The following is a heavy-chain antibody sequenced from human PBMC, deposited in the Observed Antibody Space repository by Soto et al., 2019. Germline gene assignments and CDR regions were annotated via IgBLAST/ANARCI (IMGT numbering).Heavy chain of an antibody. CDR1: GFTFSSYS. CDR3: ARDVSRDAFDI. V-gene: IGHV3-48*04. Sequence: GGSLRLSCAASGFTFSSYSMNWVRQAPGKGLEWVSYISSSSSTIYYADSVKGRFTISRDNAKNSLYLQMNSLRAEDTAVYYCARDVSRDAFDIWGQGTMVTVSS. CDR2: ISSSSSTI. J-gene: IGHJ3*02.